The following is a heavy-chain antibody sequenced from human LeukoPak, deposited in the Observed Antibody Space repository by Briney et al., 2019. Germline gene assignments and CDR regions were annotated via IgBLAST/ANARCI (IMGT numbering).Heavy chain of an antibody. J-gene: IGHJ6*03. CDR3: ARRNYDILTGYSLYYYYYYMDV. Sequence: GGSLRLSCAASGFSFSDYNMNWVRQAPGKALEWVSSITTSSTYIYYGDSVKGRFTISRDNAKNSLFLQMNSLRAEDTALYHCARRNYDILTGYSLYYYYYYMDVWGKGTTVTISS. D-gene: IGHD3-9*01. CDR1: GFSFSDYN. V-gene: IGHV3-21*04. CDR2: ITTSSTYI.